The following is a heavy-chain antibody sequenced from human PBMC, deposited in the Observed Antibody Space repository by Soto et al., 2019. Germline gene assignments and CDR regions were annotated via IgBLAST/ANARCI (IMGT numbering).Heavy chain of an antibody. D-gene: IGHD3-9*01. J-gene: IGHJ1*01. V-gene: IGHV3-21*01. Sequence: PGGSLRLSCAASGFTFSSYSMNWVRQAPGKGLEWVSSISSSSGYIYYADSVKGRFTISRDNAKNSLYLQMNSLRAEDTAVYYCARDRAGYDRLTGYYRVEYFKHWGEGTLVSVTS. CDR2: ISSSSGYI. CDR3: ARDRAGYDRLTGYYRVEYFKH. CDR1: GFTFSSYS.